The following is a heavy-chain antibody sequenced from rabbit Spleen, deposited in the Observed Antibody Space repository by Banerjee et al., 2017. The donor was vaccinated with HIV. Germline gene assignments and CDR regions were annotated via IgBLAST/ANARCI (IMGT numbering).Heavy chain of an antibody. D-gene: IGHD1-1*01. J-gene: IGHJ4*01. CDR3: ARSSDMVYYGFDL. CDR2: IDTNDGDT. CDR1: GFSFSSNW. Sequence: LEESGGGLVKPGGTLTLTCTVSGFSFSSNWICWVRQAPGKGLEWIACIDTNDGDTDYANWPKGRFTISKTSSTTVTLQMTSLTAADTATYFCARSSDMVYYGFDLWGPGTLVTVS. V-gene: IGHV1S45*01.